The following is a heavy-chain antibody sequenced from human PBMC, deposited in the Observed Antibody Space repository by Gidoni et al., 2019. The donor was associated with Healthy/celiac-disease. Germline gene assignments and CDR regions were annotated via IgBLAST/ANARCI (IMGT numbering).Heavy chain of an antibody. D-gene: IGHD2-2*01. Sequence: QVQLQQWGAGLLKPSETLSLTCAVYGGSFSGYYWSWIRQPPGKGLEWIGEINHSGSTNYNPSLKSRVIISVDTSKNQFSLKLSSVTAADTAVYYCARGHIVVVPAASYYYYYGMDVWGQGTTVTVSS. V-gene: IGHV4-34*01. CDR2: INHSGST. CDR1: GGSFSGYY. CDR3: ARGHIVVVPAASYYYYYGMDV. J-gene: IGHJ6*02.